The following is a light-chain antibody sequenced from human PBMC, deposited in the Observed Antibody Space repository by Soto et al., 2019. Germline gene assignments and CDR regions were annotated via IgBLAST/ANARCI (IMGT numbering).Light chain of an antibody. J-gene: IGKJ3*01. CDR2: AAS. Sequence: DIQMTQSPSSLSASVGDRVTITCRASQSISSYLNWYQQKPGKAPTLLIYAASSLQSGVPSRFSGSGSGTDFTLTISSLRPEDFAPYYCQQSYSTPFTVGPGTKVDI. V-gene: IGKV1-39*01. CDR1: QSISSY. CDR3: QQSYSTPFT.